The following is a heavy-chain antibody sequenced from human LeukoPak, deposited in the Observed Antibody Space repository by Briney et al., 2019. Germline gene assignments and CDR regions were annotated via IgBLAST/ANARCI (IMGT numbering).Heavy chain of an antibody. CDR3: ARNELSMFDY. J-gene: IGHJ4*02. CDR2: IYYSGST. Sequence: SETLSLTCNVSGGPISSYYWSWIRQPPGKALEWIGYIYYSGSTNYNPSLKSRVTISADTSKNQLSLRLSSVTAADTAVYYCARNELSMFDYWGQGTLVTVSS. CDR1: GGPISSYY. D-gene: IGHD1-26*01. V-gene: IGHV4-59*13.